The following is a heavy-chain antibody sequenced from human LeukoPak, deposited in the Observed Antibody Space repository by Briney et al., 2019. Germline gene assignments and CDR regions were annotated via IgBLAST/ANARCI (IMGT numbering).Heavy chain of an antibody. CDR2: IYHSGST. J-gene: IGHJ4*02. CDR1: GASISSEGYS. D-gene: IGHD4-17*01. V-gene: IGHV4-30-2*01. Sequence: SETLSLTCAVSGASISSEGYSWSWIRQPPGKGLEWIGYIYHSGSTYYNPSLKSRVTISVDTSKNQFSLKLSSVTAADTAVYYCARGSDYGDYYDYWGQGTLVTVSS. CDR3: ARGSDYGDYYDY.